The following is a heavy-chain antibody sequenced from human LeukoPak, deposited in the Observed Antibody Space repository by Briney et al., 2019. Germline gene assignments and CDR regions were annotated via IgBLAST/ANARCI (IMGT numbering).Heavy chain of an antibody. J-gene: IGHJ4*02. V-gene: IGHV4-38-2*01. CDR3: ARYSGSYRGDS. CDR1: GYSISSGYY. D-gene: IGHD1-26*01. Sequence: PSETLSLTCAVSGYSISSGYYWGWIRQPPGMGLEWIGSISHSGSTYYSPSLKSRVTLSVDTSKSQFSLKLSSVTAADTAVYYCARYSGSYRGDSWGQGTLVTVSS. CDR2: ISHSGST.